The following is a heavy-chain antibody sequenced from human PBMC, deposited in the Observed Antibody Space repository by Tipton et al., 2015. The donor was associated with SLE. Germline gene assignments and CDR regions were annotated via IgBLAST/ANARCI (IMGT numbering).Heavy chain of an antibody. CDR3: SRSFVAAPCDL. D-gene: IGHD2-21*01. Sequence: SLRLSCAASGFTFRNYWMHWVRQAPGMGLVWVARINNDGTNTGYADSVKGRFTISRDNAKNTLYLQMNSLGAEDTALYYCSRSFVAAPCDLWGQGTLVTVSS. V-gene: IGHV3-74*01. CDR1: GFTFRNYW. J-gene: IGHJ5*02. CDR2: INNDGTNT.